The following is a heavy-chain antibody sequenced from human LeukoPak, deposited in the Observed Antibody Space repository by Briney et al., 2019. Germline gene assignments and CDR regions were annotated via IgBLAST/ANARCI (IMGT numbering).Heavy chain of an antibody. CDR2: IRSKANSYAT. D-gene: IGHD2-2*01. Sequence: PGGSLRLSCAASGFTFSGSAMPWVRQASGKGLEWVGRIRSKANSYATAYAASVKGRFTISRDDSKNTAYLQMNSLKTEDTAVYYCTGRMPPDYWGQGTLVTVSS. V-gene: IGHV3-73*01. CDR1: GFTFSGSA. J-gene: IGHJ4*02. CDR3: TGRMPPDY.